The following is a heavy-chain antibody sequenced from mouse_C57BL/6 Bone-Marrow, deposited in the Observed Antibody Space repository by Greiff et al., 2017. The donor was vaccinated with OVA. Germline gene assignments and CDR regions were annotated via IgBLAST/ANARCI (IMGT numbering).Heavy chain of an antibody. CDR1: GYTFTSYW. V-gene: IGHV1-55*01. Sequence: QVQLQQSGAELVKPGASVKMSCKASGYTFTSYWITWVKQRPGQGLEWIGDIYPGSGSTNYNEKFKSKATLTVDTSSSTAYMQLSSLTSEDSAVYYCARERGFYYGYDRFAYWGQGTLVTVSA. J-gene: IGHJ3*01. CDR3: ARERGFYYGYDRFAY. D-gene: IGHD2-2*01. CDR2: IYPGSGST.